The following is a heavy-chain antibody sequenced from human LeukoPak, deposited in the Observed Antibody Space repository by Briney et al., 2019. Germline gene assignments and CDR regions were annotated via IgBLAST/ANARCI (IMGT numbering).Heavy chain of an antibody. Sequence: SVKASCKASRYTFTSYGISWVRQAPGHQLEGIGWISAYHGNTNYAQKLQGRVTMTTDTSTSTAYMELRSLRSDETAVYYCAREIYGDYLFDYWGQGALVT. V-gene: IGHV1-18*01. J-gene: IGHJ4*02. CDR1: RYTFTSYG. CDR3: AREIYGDYLFDY. CDR2: ISAYHGNT. D-gene: IGHD4-17*01.